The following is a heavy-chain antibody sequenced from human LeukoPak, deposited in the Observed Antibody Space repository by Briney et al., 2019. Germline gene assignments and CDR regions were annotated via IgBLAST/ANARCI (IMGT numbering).Heavy chain of an antibody. V-gene: IGHV3-30*01. CDR3: ARVEMATISPTYYSDY. Sequence: PGGSLRLSCAASGFTFSSYAMHWVRQAPGKGLEWVAVISYDGSNKYYADSVKGRFTISRDNSKNTLYLQMNSLRAEDTAVYYCARVEMATISPTYYSDYWGQGTLVTVSS. D-gene: IGHD5-24*01. CDR2: ISYDGSNK. CDR1: GFTFSSYA. J-gene: IGHJ4*02.